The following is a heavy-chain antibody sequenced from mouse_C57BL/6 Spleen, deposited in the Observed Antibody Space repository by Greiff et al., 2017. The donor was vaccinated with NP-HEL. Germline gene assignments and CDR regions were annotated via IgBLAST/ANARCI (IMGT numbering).Heavy chain of an antibody. CDR1: GFTFSNYW. V-gene: IGHV6-3*01. CDR3: TGILRYYFDY. CDR2: IRLKSDNYAT. J-gene: IGHJ2*01. Sequence: EVKLVESGGGLVQPGGSMKLSCVASGFTFSNYWMNWVRQSPEKGLEWVAQIRLKSDNYATHYAESVKGRFTISRDDSKSSVYLQMNNLRAEDTGIYYCTGILRYYFDYWGQGTTLTVSS. D-gene: IGHD1-1*01.